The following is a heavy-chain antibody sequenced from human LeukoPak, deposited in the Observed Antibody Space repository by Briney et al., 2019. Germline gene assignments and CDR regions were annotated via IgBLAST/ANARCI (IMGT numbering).Heavy chain of an antibody. D-gene: IGHD3-3*01. J-gene: IGHJ4*02. V-gene: IGHV3-74*01. Sequence: PGGSLRLSCAASGFSFSTQRMHWVRQAPGKGLVWVSYINIDERITGYAGSVKGRFTISRDNSKNTLYLQMNSLRAEDTAVYYCATYYDFWSGYYRDYWGQGTLVTVSS. CDR1: GFSFSTQR. CDR3: ATYYDFWSGYYRDY. CDR2: INIDERIT.